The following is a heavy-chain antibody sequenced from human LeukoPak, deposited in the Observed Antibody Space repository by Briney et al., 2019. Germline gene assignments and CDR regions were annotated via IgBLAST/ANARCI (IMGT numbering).Heavy chain of an antibody. CDR3: ARVDKGSSGWYYYYYMDV. V-gene: IGHV1-69*05. Sequence: SVKVSCKASGGTFSSYAISWVRQAPGQGLEWMGRIIPIFGTANYAQKFQGRVTITTDESTSTAYMELSSLRSEDTAVYYCARVDKGSSGWYYYYYMDVWGKGTTVTVSS. J-gene: IGHJ6*03. CDR1: GGTFSSYA. D-gene: IGHD6-19*01. CDR2: IIPIFGTA.